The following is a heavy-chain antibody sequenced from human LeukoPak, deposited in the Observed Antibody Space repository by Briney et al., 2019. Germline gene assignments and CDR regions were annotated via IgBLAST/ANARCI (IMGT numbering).Heavy chain of an antibody. V-gene: IGHV3-74*01. CDR2: INTDGSSL. CDR1: GFTFSSYW. Sequence: GGSLRLSCAASGFTFSSYWMYWVRQAPGKGLVWVSRINTDGSSLNYADSVKGRFTISRDNAKNTLYLQMNSLGAEDTAVYYCASLYYYDSSGYPLGYWGQGTLVTVSS. D-gene: IGHD3-22*01. CDR3: ASLYYYDSSGYPLGY. J-gene: IGHJ4*02.